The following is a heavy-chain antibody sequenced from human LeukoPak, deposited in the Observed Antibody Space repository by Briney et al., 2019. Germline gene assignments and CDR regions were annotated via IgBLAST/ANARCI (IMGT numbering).Heavy chain of an antibody. CDR1: GYTFSDYY. Sequence: GGSLRLSCAASGYTFSDYYMSWIRQAPGKGLEWVSYISGSSSYTIYADSVKGRFTISRDNAKNSLYLQMSSLRAEDTAVYYCARDRGSGWQFDYWGQGTLVTVPS. V-gene: IGHV3-11*05. J-gene: IGHJ4*02. CDR3: ARDRGSGWQFDY. CDR2: ISGSSSYT. D-gene: IGHD6-19*01.